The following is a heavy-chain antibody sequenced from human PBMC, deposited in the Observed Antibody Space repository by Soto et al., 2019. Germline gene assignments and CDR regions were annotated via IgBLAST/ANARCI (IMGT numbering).Heavy chain of an antibody. J-gene: IGHJ6*02. CDR3: ARDRGVSPPNYYYYGMDV. V-gene: IGHV3-53*01. CDR2: IYSGGST. Sequence: GGSLRLSCAASGFTVSSNYMSWARQAPGKGLEWVSVIYSGGSTYYADSVKGRFTISRDNSKNTRYLQMNSLRAEDTAVYYFARDRGVSPPNYYYYGMDVWGQGTTVTVSS. D-gene: IGHD3-10*01. CDR1: GFTVSSNY.